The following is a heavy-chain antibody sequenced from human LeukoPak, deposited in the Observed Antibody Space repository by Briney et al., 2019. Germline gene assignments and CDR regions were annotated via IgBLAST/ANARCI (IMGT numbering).Heavy chain of an antibody. J-gene: IGHJ6*03. D-gene: IGHD2-2*01. CDR3: ARADGYCSSTSCYRYYYYMDV. CDR2: IYYSGST. CDR1: GGSISSGGYY. Sequence: SETLSLTCTVSGGSISSGGYYWRWIRQHPGKGLEWIGYIYYSGSTYYNPSLKSRVTISVDTSKNQFSLKLSSVTAADTAVYYCARADGYCSSTSCYRYYYYMDVWGKGTTVTVSS. V-gene: IGHV4-31*03.